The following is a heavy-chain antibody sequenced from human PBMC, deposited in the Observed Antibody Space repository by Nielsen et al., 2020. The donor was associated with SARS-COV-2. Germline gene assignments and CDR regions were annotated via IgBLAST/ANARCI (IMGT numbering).Heavy chain of an antibody. J-gene: IGHJ5*02. CDR2: ISDDGDDT. CDR3: AKDPRVYRYWFDP. Sequence: GESLKISCAASGFAFREFGMRWVRQAPGRGLEWISAISDDGDDTHYADSVKGRFIISRDNSANMLYLQMNNLGAQDTAMYHCAKDPRVYRYWFDPWGEGSLVTVSS. CDR1: GFAFREFG. V-gene: IGHV3-23*01. D-gene: IGHD2-8*01.